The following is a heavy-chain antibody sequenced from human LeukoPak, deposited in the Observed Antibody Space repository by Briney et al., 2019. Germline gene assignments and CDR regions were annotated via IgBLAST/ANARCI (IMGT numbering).Heavy chain of an antibody. CDR2: ISAHNGNT. J-gene: IGHJ4*02. Sequence: ASVKVSCKASGYTFTSYGIHWVRQAPGQGLEWMGWISAHNGNTNLAQRFQGRVTLTTDTSTNTAYMEVKNLKSDDTAMYFCTRGDNYIVVSDPFDYWGQGTLVTVSS. CDR1: GYTFTSYG. D-gene: IGHD2-15*01. V-gene: IGHV1-18*01. CDR3: TRGDNYIVVSDPFDY.